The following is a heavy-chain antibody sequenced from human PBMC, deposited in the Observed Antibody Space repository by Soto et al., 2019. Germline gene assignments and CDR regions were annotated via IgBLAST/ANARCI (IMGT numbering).Heavy chain of an antibody. V-gene: IGHV4-34*01. D-gene: IGHD3-10*01. CDR2: INHSGST. Sequence: SETLSLTCAVYGGSFSGYYWSWIRRPPGKGLEWIGEINHSGSTNYNPSLKSRVTISVDTSKNQFSLKLSSVTAADTAVYYCARAPPQGELLYYYYYGMDVWGQGTTVTVSS. CDR3: ARAPPQGELLYYYYYGMDV. CDR1: GGSFSGYY. J-gene: IGHJ6*02.